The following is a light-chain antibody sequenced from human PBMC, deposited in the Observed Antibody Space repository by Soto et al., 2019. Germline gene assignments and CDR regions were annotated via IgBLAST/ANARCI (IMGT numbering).Light chain of an antibody. CDR2: DAS. J-gene: IGKJ1*01. CDR3: QQFYNYPRT. Sequence: AIRMTHSPSSLSASTGDRVTITCRATQDIGTYLAWYQQIPGKAPKLLIYDASTLQTGVPSRFSGSGSGTDFTLTISYLQSEDFGTYYCQQFYNYPRTFGQGTKVDIK. V-gene: IGKV1-8*01. CDR1: QDIGTY.